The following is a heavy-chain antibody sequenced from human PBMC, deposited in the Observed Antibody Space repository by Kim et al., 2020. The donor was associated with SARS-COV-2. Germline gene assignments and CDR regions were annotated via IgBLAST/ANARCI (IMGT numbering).Heavy chain of an antibody. CDR2: IYHSGST. D-gene: IGHD3-10*01. J-gene: IGHJ6*02. CDR3: ARDPRLGEFIYGMDV. V-gene: IGHV4-4*02. Sequence: SETLSLTCAVSGGSISSSNWWSWVRQPPGKGLEWIGEIYHSGSTNYNPSLKSRVTISVDKSKNQFSLKLSSVTAADTAVYYCARDPRLGEFIYGMDVWGQGTTVTVSS. CDR1: GGSISSSNW.